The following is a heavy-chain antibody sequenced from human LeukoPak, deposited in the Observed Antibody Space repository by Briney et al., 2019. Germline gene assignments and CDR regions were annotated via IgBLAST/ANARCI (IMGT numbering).Heavy chain of an antibody. Sequence: SETLSLTGTVSGGSISSYYWSWIRQPPGKGREWIGYIYYSGSTNYNPSLKSRVTISVDTSKNQFSLQLSSVTAADTAVYYCARDRPGGSSLDYWGQGTLVTVSS. CDR3: ARDRPGGSSLDY. J-gene: IGHJ4*02. CDR1: GGSISSYY. D-gene: IGHD6-13*01. CDR2: IYYSGST. V-gene: IGHV4-59*01.